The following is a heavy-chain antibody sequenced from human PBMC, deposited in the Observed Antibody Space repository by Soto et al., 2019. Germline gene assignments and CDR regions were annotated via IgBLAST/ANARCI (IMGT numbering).Heavy chain of an antibody. Sequence: ETLSITIPGPGRSDTSGSWSCNYIKPHPCKVLEWIGYIYYSGTTNYHPSLKSRVTISVDTSKNQFSLKLSSVTAADTAVYYCAGGRAITIFGVGTEHYFDYWGQGTLV. CDR1: GRSDTSGSWS. J-gene: IGHJ4*02. D-gene: IGHD3-3*01. V-gene: IGHV4-61*01. CDR3: AGGRAITIFGVGTEHYFDY. CDR2: IYYSGTT.